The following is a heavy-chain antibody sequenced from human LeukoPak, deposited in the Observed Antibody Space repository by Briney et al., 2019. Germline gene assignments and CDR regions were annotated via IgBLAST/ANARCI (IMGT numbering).Heavy chain of an antibody. CDR2: INPNSGGT. CDR1: GYTFTGFY. D-gene: IGHD6-13*01. J-gene: IGHJ4*02. Sequence: ASVKVSCEASGYTFTGFYMHWVRQAPGQGLEWMGWINPNSGGTNYAQRFQGRVTMTRDTSISTAYMELSRLTSDDTAVYYCATGTLRGYSSSLVFDYWGQGTLVTVSS. CDR3: ATGTLRGYSSSLVFDY. V-gene: IGHV1-2*02.